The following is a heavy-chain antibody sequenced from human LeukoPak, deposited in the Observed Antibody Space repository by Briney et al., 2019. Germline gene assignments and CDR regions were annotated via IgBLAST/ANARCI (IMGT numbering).Heavy chain of an antibody. Sequence: GGSLRLSCAASEFTFSSYWMSWVRQAPGKGLEWVANIKQDGSEKYFVDSVKGRFTISRGNAENSLYLQMNSLRAEDTAVYYCAREIVGAIKSYFDYWGQGTLVTASS. CDR1: EFTFSSYW. V-gene: IGHV3-7*01. CDR2: IKQDGSEK. J-gene: IGHJ4*02. D-gene: IGHD1-26*01. CDR3: AREIVGAIKSYFDY.